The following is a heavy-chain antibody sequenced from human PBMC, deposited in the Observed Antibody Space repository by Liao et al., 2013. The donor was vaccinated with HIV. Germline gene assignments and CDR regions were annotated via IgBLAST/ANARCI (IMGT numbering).Heavy chain of an antibody. CDR1: GGSISSGAYF. CDR3: ARDQGATGVWFFDY. Sequence: QVHLRESGPGLVKPSQTLSLTCTVSGGSISSGAYFWAWIRQPAGKGLEWIGRVYTTGSTDYNPSLKSRVTMSVDTSKNQFSLKLSSVTAADTAVYYCARDQGATGVWFFDYWGQGTLVTVSS. CDR2: VYTTGST. D-gene: IGHD1-26*01. J-gene: IGHJ4*02. V-gene: IGHV4-61*02.